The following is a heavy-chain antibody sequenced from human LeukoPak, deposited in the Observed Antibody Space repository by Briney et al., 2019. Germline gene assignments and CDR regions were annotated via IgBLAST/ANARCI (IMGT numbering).Heavy chain of an antibody. J-gene: IGHJ4*02. CDR2: INPTSGGT. V-gene: IGHV1-2*02. CDR1: GYTLTGCY. D-gene: IGHD5-18*01. Sequence: ASVKVSCKASGYTLTGCYMHWVRHAPGQGLDLIGCINPTSGGTNYAQKFQGRVTITPDKSTSTAYMELTSLRPEDTAVYSCARPTGHPAMVHYFDYWGQGTLVTVSS. CDR3: ARPTGHPAMVHYFDY.